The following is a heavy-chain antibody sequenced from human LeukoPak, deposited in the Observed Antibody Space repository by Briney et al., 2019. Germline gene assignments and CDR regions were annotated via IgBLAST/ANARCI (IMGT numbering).Heavy chain of an antibody. J-gene: IGHJ4*02. D-gene: IGHD2-2*02. CDR2: INPNSGGT. V-gene: IGHV1-2*02. CDR3: ASPDPNCSSTSCYTQFDY. Sequence: ASVKVSCKASGYTFTGYYMHWVRQAPGQGLEWMGWINPNSGGTNYAQKFQGRVTMTRDTSISTAYMELSRLRSDDTAVYYCASPDPNCSSTSCYTQFDYWGQGTLVTVSS. CDR1: GYTFTGYY.